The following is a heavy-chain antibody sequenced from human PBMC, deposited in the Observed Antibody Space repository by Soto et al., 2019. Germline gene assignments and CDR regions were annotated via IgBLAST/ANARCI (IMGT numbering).Heavy chain of an antibody. V-gene: IGHV4-34*01. J-gene: IGHJ4*02. CDR3: ARALSRVVVPAAPFDY. D-gene: IGHD2-2*01. CDR2: INHSGST. CDR1: GGSFSGYY. Sequence: QVQLQQWGAGLLKPSETLSLTCAVYGGSFSGYYWSWIRQPPGKGLEWIGEINHSGSTNYNPSLKSGVTISVDTSKNQFSLKLSSVTAADTAVYYCARALSRVVVPAAPFDYWGQGTLVTVSS.